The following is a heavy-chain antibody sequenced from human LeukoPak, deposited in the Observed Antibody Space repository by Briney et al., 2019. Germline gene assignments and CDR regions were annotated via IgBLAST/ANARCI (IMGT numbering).Heavy chain of an antibody. D-gene: IGHD2-21*01. Sequence: PGGSLRLSCAASGFTFTNYAMSWVRQAPGKGLEWVSAISGSGGRTYYADSVRGRFTISRDNSKSTVHVQMSSLRAEDTAVYFCVVVSYCAVDCYDYWGQGTLVTVSS. CDR1: GFTFTNYA. J-gene: IGHJ4*02. V-gene: IGHV3-23*01. CDR3: VVVSYCAVDCYDY. CDR2: ISGSGGRT.